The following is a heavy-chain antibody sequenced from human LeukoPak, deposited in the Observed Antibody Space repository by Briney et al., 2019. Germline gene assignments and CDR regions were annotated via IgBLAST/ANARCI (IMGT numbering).Heavy chain of an antibody. CDR1: GGSINSNYDS. Sequence: SETLSLTCTVSGGSINSNYDSWGWIRQPPGKGLEWIGSVAYSGSTFHNPSLKSRLTIYSDTSKNQFSLRLSSVTAADTAVYYCARHRFASPLDSWGQGTLVTVSS. CDR3: ARHRFASPLDS. V-gene: IGHV4-39*01. CDR2: VAYSGST. D-gene: IGHD2-21*01. J-gene: IGHJ4*02.